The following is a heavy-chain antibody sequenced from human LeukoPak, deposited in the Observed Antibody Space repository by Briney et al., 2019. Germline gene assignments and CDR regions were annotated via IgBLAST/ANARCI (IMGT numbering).Heavy chain of an antibody. Sequence: GGSLRLSCAASGFTFSSYAMSWVRQAPGKGLEWVSAISGSGGSTYYADSVKGRFTISRDNSKNTLYLQMNSLRAGDTAVYYCAKAYCSGGSCYLWGPFDYWGQGTLVTVSS. D-gene: IGHD2-15*01. V-gene: IGHV3-23*01. CDR1: GFTFSSYA. CDR2: ISGSGGST. J-gene: IGHJ4*02. CDR3: AKAYCSGGSCYLWGPFDY.